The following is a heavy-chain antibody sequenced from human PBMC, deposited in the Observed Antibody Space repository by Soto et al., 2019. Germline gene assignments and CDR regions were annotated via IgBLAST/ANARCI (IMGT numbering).Heavy chain of an antibody. CDR3: ARKDYYESFGYHYFDS. CDR2: IYPSGST. J-gene: IGHJ4*02. V-gene: IGHV4-4*02. Sequence: SETLSLTCAVSGGSISSSNWWSWVRQPPGKGLEWIGEIYPSGSTNYNPSLKSRVTISVDKSKNQFSLMLNSVTAADTAVYYCARKDYYESFGYHYFDSWGQGTLVTVSS. CDR1: GGSISSSNW. D-gene: IGHD3-22*01.